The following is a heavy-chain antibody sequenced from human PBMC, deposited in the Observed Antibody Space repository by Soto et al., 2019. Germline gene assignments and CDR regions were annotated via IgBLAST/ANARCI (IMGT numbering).Heavy chain of an antibody. V-gene: IGHV3-23*01. J-gene: IGHJ6*02. CDR2: ISGSGGST. D-gene: IGHD3-3*01. CDR1: GFTFSSYA. CDR3: AKSPYYDFWSGSPWGMDV. Sequence: HPWWSLRLSCSASGFTFSSYAMSWFRQAPGKGLEWVSAISGSGGSTYYADSVKGRFTISRDNSKNTLYLQMNSLRAEDTAVYYCAKSPYYDFWSGSPWGMDVWGQGTTVTVSS.